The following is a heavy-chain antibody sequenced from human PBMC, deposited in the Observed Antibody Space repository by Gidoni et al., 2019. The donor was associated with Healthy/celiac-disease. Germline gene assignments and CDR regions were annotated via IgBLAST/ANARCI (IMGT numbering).Heavy chain of an antibody. Sequence: QLQLQESGPGLVKPSETLSLTCTVSGGSISSSSYYWGWIRQPPGKGLEWIGSIYYSGSTYYNPSLKSRVTISVDTSKNQFSLKLSSVTAADTAVYYCARYGAQAGDYDAGDYWGQGTLVTVSS. CDR1: GGSISSSSYY. J-gene: IGHJ4*02. CDR3: ARYGAQAGDYDAGDY. CDR2: IYYSGST. D-gene: IGHD4-17*01. V-gene: IGHV4-39*01.